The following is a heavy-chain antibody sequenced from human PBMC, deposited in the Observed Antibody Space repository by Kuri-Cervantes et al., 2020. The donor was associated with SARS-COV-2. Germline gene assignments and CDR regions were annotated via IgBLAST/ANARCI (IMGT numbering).Heavy chain of an antibody. CDR3: ARRSYYDFFTGYYIPFYMDV. D-gene: IGHD3-9*01. CDR2: TYYRSKWYN. Sequence: SETLSLTCAISGDSVSSNSAAWNWIRQSPSRGLEWLGRTYYRSKWYNDYAVSVKSRITINPDTSKNQFSLQLNSVTPEDTAVYYCARRSYYDFFTGYYIPFYMDVWGKGTTVTVSS. J-gene: IGHJ6*03. CDR1: GDSVSSNSAA. V-gene: IGHV6-1*01.